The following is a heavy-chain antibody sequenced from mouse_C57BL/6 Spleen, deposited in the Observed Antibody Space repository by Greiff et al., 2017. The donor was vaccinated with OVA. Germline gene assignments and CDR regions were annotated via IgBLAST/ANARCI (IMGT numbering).Heavy chain of an antibody. CDR2: IDPANGTT. J-gene: IGHJ4*01. Sequence: VQLQQSVAELVRPGASVKLSCTASGFNIKNTYMHWVKQRPEQGLEWIGRIDPANGTTKYAPKFQGKATITAATSSNTAYLQLSSLTSEDTAIYYCARADGGYGSSYDYYAMDYWGQGTSVTVSS. CDR3: ARADGGYGSSYDYYAMDY. CDR1: GFNIKNTY. V-gene: IGHV14-3*01. D-gene: IGHD1-1*01.